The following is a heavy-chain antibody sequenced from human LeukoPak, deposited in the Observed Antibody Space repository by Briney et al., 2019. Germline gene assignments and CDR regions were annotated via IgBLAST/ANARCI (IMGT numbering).Heavy chain of an antibody. D-gene: IGHD3-22*01. J-gene: IGHJ4*02. CDR1: GGTFSSYA. CDR3: ATGDYYDSSGYYSPGDY. Sequence: SVKVSCKASGGTFSSYAISWVRQAPGQGLEWMGGIIPIFGTANHAQKFQGRDTITTDESTSTAYMELSSLRSENTAVYYCATGDYYDSSGYYSPGDYWGQGTLVTVSS. V-gene: IGHV1-69*05. CDR2: IIPIFGTA.